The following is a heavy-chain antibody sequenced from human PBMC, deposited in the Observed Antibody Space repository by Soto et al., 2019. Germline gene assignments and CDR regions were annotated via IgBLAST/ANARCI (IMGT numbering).Heavy chain of an antibody. CDR2: IYWDDDK. J-gene: IGHJ4*02. V-gene: IGHV2-5*02. CDR3: ARFLWSDTSLYYFDY. CDR1: GFSLTGSGVG. D-gene: IGHD3-3*01. Sequence: QITLKESGPTLVKPTQPLTLTCTFSGFSLTGSGVGVGWIRQPPGKALEWPALIYWDDDKRYSPSLKSRLTITKDTSKNQVALTVTNMDPVDTATYYCARFLWSDTSLYYFDYWGQGTLVTVSS.